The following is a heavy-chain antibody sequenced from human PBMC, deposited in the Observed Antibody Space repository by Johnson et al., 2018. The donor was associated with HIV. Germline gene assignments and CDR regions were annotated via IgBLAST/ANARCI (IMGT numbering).Heavy chain of an antibody. V-gene: IGHV3-30-3*01. CDR3: AKGPNGQLDDAFHI. CDR2: ISYDGSNK. Sequence: QVQLVESGGGVVQPGRSLRLSCAASGFTFSSYAMHWVRQAPGKGLEWVAVISYDGSNKYYADSVKGRFTISRDTSKNTLYLQMNSLRAEDTAVYYCAKGPNGQLDDAFHIWGQGTMGTVSS. CDR1: GFTFSSYA. J-gene: IGHJ3*02. D-gene: IGHD6-6*01.